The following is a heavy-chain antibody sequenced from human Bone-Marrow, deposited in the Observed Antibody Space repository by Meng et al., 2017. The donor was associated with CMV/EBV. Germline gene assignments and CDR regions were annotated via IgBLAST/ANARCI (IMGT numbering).Heavy chain of an antibody. V-gene: IGHV1-69*05. Sequence: SVKVSCKASGGTYSSYAISWVRQAPGQGLEWMGGIIPHFDTTTYAQKFQGRVSITIDDSTKTAYMELRSLRSEDTAVYYCARGEQLLVQAGYYFDYWGQGTLVTVSS. CDR1: GGTYSSYA. J-gene: IGHJ4*02. CDR2: IIPHFDTT. D-gene: IGHD1-26*01. CDR3: ARGEQLLVQAGYYFDY.